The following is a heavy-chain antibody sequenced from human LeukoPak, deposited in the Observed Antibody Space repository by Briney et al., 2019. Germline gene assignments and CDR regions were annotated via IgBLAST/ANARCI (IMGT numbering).Heavy chain of an antibody. CDR1: GGSLSSRNYY. Sequence: PSETLSLTCTVSGGSLSSRNYYWGWLRQPPGKGLEGVGYIYYSGSTNYNASLTNRVTISVDTSKNQFSLKLSSVTAADTAVYYCAREVGYCSGGSCYSYFDYWGQGTLVTVSS. J-gene: IGHJ4*02. V-gene: IGHV4-61*01. CDR3: AREVGYCSGGSCYSYFDY. CDR2: IYYSGST. D-gene: IGHD2-15*01.